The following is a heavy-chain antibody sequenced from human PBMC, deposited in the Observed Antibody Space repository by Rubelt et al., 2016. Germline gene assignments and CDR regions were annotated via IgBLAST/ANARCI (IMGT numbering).Heavy chain of an antibody. V-gene: IGHV1-8*01. CDR3: ARAQRIYYGGFRPPGFAVFDF. D-gene: IGHD3-10*01. CDR2: MNPNSGNT. J-gene: IGHJ3*01. Sequence: QVQLVQSGAEVKKPGASVKVSCKASGYTFTSYDINWVRQATGQGLEWMGWMNPNSGNTGYAQKFQGRVTMTRNTSISTAYMDLKSLTSDDSAVYYCARAQRIYYGGFRPPGFAVFDFWGQGSMVIVSS. CDR1: GYTFTSYD.